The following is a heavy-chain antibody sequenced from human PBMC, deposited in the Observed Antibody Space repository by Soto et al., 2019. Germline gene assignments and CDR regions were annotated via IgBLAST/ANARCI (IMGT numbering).Heavy chain of an antibody. V-gene: IGHV4-59*01. J-gene: IGHJ5*02. CDR3: ARDAFDSGDYKFRSPYNWFDP. CDR2: IYYSGST. D-gene: IGHD4-17*01. Sequence: PSETLSLTCTVSGGSISSYYWSWIRQPPGKGLEWIGYIYYSGSTNYNPSLKSRVTISVDTSKNQFSLKLSSVTAADTAVYYCARDAFDSGDYKFRSPYNWFDPWGQGTLVTVSS. CDR1: GGSISSYY.